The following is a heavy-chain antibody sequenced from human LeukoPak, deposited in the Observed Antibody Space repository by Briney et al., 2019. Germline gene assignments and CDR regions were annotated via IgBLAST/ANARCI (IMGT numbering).Heavy chain of an antibody. Sequence: GASVKVSCKASGGTFSSYAISWVRQAPGQGLEWMGRIIPILGIANYAQKFQGRVTITADKSTSTAYMELSSLRSEDTAVYYCARWSDSIAAAGRNEYNWFDPWGQETLVTVSS. CDR2: IIPILGIA. CDR1: GGTFSSYA. J-gene: IGHJ5*02. D-gene: IGHD6-13*01. V-gene: IGHV1-69*04. CDR3: ARWSDSIAAAGRNEYNWFDP.